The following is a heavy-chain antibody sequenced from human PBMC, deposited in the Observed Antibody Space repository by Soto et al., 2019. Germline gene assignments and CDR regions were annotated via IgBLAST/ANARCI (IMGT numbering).Heavy chain of an antibody. D-gene: IGHD6-6*01. V-gene: IGHV4-59*01. CDR3: ADQKSSSPFLHY. Sequence: AETLSLTCTVSGVSIRSYSWSWIRQPPGKGLERIGGVYNSGRSNYNPSLKSRVTISIDPSDNQFYLQLTQVPAAATAAHSCADQKSSSPFLHYWAQGTLVTVSS. J-gene: IGHJ4*02. CDR2: VYNSGRS. CDR1: GVSIRSYS.